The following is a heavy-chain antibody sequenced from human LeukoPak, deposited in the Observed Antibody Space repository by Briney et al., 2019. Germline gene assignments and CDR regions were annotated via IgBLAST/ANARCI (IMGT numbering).Heavy chain of an antibody. J-gene: IGHJ4*02. CDR1: GDSISTNYW. Sequence: YPSEPLPLTCAVSGDSISTNYWWTWVRQPPGKGLEWIGEIYHSGSINYNPSLKNRVTLSIDKSNIHFALRLSSLSAADTAVYYCARGISGYFGTSSYYYDYWGQGTLVTVSS. D-gene: IGHD3-22*01. CDR2: IYHSGSI. CDR3: ARGISGYFGTSSYYYDY. V-gene: IGHV4-4*02.